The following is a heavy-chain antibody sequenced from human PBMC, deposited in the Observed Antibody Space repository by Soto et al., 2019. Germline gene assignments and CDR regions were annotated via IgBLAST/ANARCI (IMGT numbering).Heavy chain of an antibody. J-gene: IGHJ4*02. D-gene: IGHD2-2*01. CDR2: ISYDGSNK. CDR3: AKDLAYSTTRLGYFDY. CDR1: GFTFSSYG. Sequence: GGSLRLSCAASGFTFSSYGMHWVRQAPGKGLEWVAVISYDGSNKYYADSVKGRFTISRDNSKNTLYLQMNSLRAEDTAVYYCAKDLAYSTTRLGYFDYWGQGTLVTVSS. V-gene: IGHV3-30*18.